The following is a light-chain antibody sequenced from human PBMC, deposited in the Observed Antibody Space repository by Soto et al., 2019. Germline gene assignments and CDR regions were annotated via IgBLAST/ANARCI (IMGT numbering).Light chain of an antibody. Sequence: QSVLTQPASVSGSPGQSITISCTGTSSDIGGYNYVSWYQQHPGKAPKLMIYEVSNRPSGVYNRFSGSKSGTSATLAITGLQTGDEADYYCATWDGGLTPQGVFGTGTKVTVL. V-gene: IGLV2-14*01. CDR2: EVS. CDR3: ATWDGGLTPQGV. J-gene: IGLJ1*01. CDR1: SSDIGGYNY.